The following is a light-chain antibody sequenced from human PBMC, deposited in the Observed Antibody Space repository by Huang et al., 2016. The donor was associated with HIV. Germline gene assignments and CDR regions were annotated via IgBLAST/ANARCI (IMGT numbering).Light chain of an antibody. CDR1: QSVSSN. V-gene: IGKV3-15*01. J-gene: IGKJ2*01. CDR3: QQYNSWPRT. Sequence: EIVMTQSPGTLSVSPGERATLSCRASQSVSSNFAWYQQKPGQAPRLLIYGASTRATEVPARFSGSGSGTEFTLTISSLQSEDFAVYYCQQYNSWPRTFGQGTKLEIK. CDR2: GAS.